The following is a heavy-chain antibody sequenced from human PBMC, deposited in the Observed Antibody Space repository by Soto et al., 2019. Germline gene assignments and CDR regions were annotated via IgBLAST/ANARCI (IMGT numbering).Heavy chain of an antibody. D-gene: IGHD5-18*01. CDR2: IYSSGST. J-gene: IGHJ4*02. Sequence: PWGSLRLSCAASGFTVSNNYMTWVRQAPGKGLEWVSFIYSSGSTYYADSVKGRFTISRDNFKNTLYLQMNSLRAEDTAVYYCARGYSYTQPVFDYWGLGTLVTVS. CDR3: ARGYSYTQPVFDY. CDR1: GFTVSNNY. V-gene: IGHV3-53*01.